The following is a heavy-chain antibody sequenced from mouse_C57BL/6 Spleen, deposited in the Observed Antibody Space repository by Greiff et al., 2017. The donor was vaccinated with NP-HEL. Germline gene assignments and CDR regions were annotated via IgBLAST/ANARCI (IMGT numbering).Heavy chain of an antibody. D-gene: IGHD4-1*01. Sequence: DVKLQESGGGLVQPKGSLKLSCAASGFSFNTYAMNWVRQAPGKGLEWVARIRSKSNNYATYYADSVKDRFTISRDDSESMLYLQMNNLKTEDTAMYYCVRHGWDDAMDDWGQGTSVTVSS. V-gene: IGHV10-1*01. CDR3: VRHGWDDAMDD. J-gene: IGHJ4*01. CDR2: IRSKSNNYAT. CDR1: GFSFNTYA.